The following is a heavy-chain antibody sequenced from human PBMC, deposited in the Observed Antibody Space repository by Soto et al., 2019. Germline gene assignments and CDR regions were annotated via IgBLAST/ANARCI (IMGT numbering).Heavy chain of an antibody. Sequence: EXLKISGKDSGYXFTSYCSVWVRQMPGKGLEWMGIIYPGDSDTRYSPSFHGQVTISADKSTSTAYMELSSLRPEDTAVYYCARGQYDILTGRWYVWGQGTLGTVSS. CDR3: ARGQYDILTGRWYV. CDR1: GYXFTSYC. D-gene: IGHD3-9*01. J-gene: IGHJ4*02. V-gene: IGHV5-51*01. CDR2: IYPGDSDT.